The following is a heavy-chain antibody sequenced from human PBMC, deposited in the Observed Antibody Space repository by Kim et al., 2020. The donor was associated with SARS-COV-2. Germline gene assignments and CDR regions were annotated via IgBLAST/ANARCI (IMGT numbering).Heavy chain of an antibody. V-gene: IGHV1-8*01. J-gene: IGHJ5*02. CDR1: GYPFTSYD. CDR3: ARNHPNTGWIDT. CDR2: MNPNSGNT. Sequence: ASVKVSCKASGYPFTSYDINWVRQATGQGLEWMGWMNPNSGNTGYAQKFQGRVAMTRDTSINTAYIDLSSLRSEDTAGYYCARNHPNTGWIDTWGQGTLV.